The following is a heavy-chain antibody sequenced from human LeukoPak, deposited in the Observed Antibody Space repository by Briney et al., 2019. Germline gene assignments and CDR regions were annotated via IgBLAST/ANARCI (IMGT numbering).Heavy chain of an antibody. V-gene: IGHV1-2*02. Sequence: ASVKVSCKASGYTFTGYCIQWVRQAPGQGLEWMGWVNPNSGATNNAQKFQGRVTMTRDTSISTAYMEVSRLRSDDTAVYYCARSVFGSGIFLFDSWGQGTLVIVSS. CDR1: GYTFTGYC. CDR2: VNPNSGAT. J-gene: IGHJ4*02. D-gene: IGHD3-10*01. CDR3: ARSVFGSGIFLFDS.